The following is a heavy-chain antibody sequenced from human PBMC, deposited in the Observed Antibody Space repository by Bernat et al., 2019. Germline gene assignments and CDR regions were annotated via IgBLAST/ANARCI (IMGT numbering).Heavy chain of an antibody. CDR3: AKDDYGDPYYFDY. D-gene: IGHD4-17*01. V-gene: IGHV3-23*01. CDR1: GFTFSSYA. CDR2: ISGSGGSN. Sequence: EVQLLESGGGLVQPGGSLRLSCAASGFTFSSYAMSWVRQAPGKGLEWVSAISGSGGSNYYADSVKGRLTSSRDSSKNTLELQMNRLRAEETAVYYCAKDDYGDPYYFDYWGQGTLVTVSS. J-gene: IGHJ4*02.